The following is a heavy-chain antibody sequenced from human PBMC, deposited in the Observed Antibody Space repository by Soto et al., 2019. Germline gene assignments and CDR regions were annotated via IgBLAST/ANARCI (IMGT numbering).Heavy chain of an antibody. CDR2: ISWNSGSV. Sequence: LRLSCAASGFTFEDYAMHWVRQGPGKGLEWVSSISWNSGSVVYADSVKGRFTISRDNAKNSLYLQMNSLRTEDTALYFCTRGYGSAWGQGTLVTVSS. CDR3: TRGYGSA. J-gene: IGHJ4*02. D-gene: IGHD3-10*01. V-gene: IGHV3-9*01. CDR1: GFTFEDYA.